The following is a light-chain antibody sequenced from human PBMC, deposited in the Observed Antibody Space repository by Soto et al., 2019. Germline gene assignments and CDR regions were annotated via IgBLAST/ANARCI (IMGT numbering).Light chain of an antibody. CDR1: QSISTW. CDR3: QQYNTYFSLN. J-gene: IGKJ4*01. CDR2: KTS. Sequence: DILITQSPSFLSASVGDIVTITCRASQSISTWVAWYQQKPGKAPKLLIYKTSSLESGVPSRFRGSGSGTEFTLTISGLQPEDFASYYCQQYNTYFSLNFGEGTKVDIK. V-gene: IGKV1-5*03.